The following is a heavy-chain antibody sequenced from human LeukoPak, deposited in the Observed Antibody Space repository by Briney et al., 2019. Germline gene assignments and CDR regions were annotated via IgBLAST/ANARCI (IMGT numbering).Heavy chain of an antibody. V-gene: IGHV5-51*01. CDR1: GFTFSSYS. D-gene: IGHD6-19*01. CDR2: RNPADSDT. CDR3: ARPQWALGVAAHAFDS. Sequence: KAGGSLRLSCAASGFTFSSYSMNWVRQAPGKGLEWIGLRNPADSDTRYSPSFQGQVTISADKSISTAYLQWSSLKASDTAMYYCARPQWALGVAAHAFDSWGQGTMVTVSS. J-gene: IGHJ3*02.